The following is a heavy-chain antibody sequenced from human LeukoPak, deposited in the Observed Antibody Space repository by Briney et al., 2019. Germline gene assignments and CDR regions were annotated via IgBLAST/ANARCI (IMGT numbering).Heavy chain of an antibody. CDR3: ARCSGGTCYSFHY. CDR1: GFTFNKYS. CDR2: IATDGGSA. J-gene: IGHJ4*02. V-gene: IGHV3-23*03. Sequence: GGAPRPPRAASGFTFNKYSMGWGRRAPGGGAGGGSIIATDGGSAYYAASVKGRFTMSRDNSKNGLYLQMSSLRAEDTALYYCARCSGGTCYSFHYWGQGTLVTVSS. D-gene: IGHD2-15*01.